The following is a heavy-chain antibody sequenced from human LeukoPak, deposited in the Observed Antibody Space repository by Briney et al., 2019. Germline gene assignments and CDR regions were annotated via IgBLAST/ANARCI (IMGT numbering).Heavy chain of an antibody. CDR2: INHSGST. CDR1: GFTVSSNY. D-gene: IGHD3-22*01. CDR3: ARDQRIYYDSSGYYYNSGYYYYGMDV. Sequence: GSLRLSCAASGFTVSSNYMSWIRQPPGKGLEWIGEINHSGSTNYNPSLKSRVTISVDTSKNQFSLKLSSVTAADTAVYYCARDQRIYYDSSGYYYNSGYYYYGMDVWGQGTTVTVSS. J-gene: IGHJ6*02. V-gene: IGHV4-34*01.